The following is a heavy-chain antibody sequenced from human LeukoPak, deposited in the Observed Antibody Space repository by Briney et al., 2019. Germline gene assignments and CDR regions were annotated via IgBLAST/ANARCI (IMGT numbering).Heavy chain of an antibody. J-gene: IGHJ5*02. CDR1: GYTFTSYG. V-gene: IGHV1-18*01. CDR2: ISAYNGNT. CDR3: ARESVPYDFWSGYYYNWFDP. D-gene: IGHD3-3*01. Sequence: ASVKVSCKASGYTFTSYGISWVRQAPGQGLEWMGWISAYNGNTNYAQKLQGRVTMTTDTSTSTAYMELRSLRSDDTAVYYCARESVPYDFWSGYYYNWFDPWGQGTLVTVSS.